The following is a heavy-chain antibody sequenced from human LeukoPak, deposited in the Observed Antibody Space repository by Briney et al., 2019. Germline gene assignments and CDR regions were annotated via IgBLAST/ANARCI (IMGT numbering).Heavy chain of an antibody. CDR3: AKDYGKNFDY. CDR2: ISYDGSNK. J-gene: IGHJ4*02. CDR1: GFTFSSYG. Sequence: PGRSLRLSCAASGFTFSSYGMHWVRQAPGKGLEWVAVISYDGSNKYYADSVEGRFTISRDNSKNTLYLQMNSLRAEDTAVYYCAKDYGKNFDYWGQGTLVTVSS. V-gene: IGHV3-30*18. D-gene: IGHD3-10*01.